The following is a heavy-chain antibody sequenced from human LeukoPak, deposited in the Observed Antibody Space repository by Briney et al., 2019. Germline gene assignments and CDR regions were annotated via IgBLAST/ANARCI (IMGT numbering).Heavy chain of an antibody. V-gene: IGHV1-69*13. CDR1: GYTFTGYY. CDR2: IIPIFGTA. D-gene: IGHD3-3*01. J-gene: IGHJ6*03. CDR3: ARGARRFLEWLLGDYYYMDV. Sequence: SVKVSCKASGYTFTGYYMHWVRQAPGQGLEWMGGIIPIFGTANYAQKFQGRVTITADESTSTAYMELSSLRSEDTAVYYCARGARRFLEWLLGDYYYMDVWGKGTTVTVSS.